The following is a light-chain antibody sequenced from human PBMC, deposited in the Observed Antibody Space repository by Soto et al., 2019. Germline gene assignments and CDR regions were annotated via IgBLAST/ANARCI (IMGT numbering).Light chain of an antibody. CDR3: QQYDTWT. CDR1: QSVSSY. V-gene: IGKV3-11*01. Sequence: EIVLTQSPATLSLSPGERATLSCRASQSVSSYLAWYQQKPGQAPRLLIYDASNRATGIPDRFSGSGSGTDFTLTISRLEPEDFAVYYCQQYDTWTFGQGTKVEIK. CDR2: DAS. J-gene: IGKJ1*01.